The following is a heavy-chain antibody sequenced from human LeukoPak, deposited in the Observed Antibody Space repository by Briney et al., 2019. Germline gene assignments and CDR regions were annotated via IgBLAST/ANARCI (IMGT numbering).Heavy chain of an antibody. V-gene: IGHV4-39*01. J-gene: IGHJ4*02. D-gene: IGHD2/OR15-2a*01. CDR1: GGSISSSSYY. Sequence: SETLSLTCTVSGGSISSSSYYWGWIRQPPGKGLEWIGSIYYSGSTYYNLSLKSRVTISVDTSKNQFSLKLSSVTAADTAVYYCASFTFAAVDYWGQGTLVTVSS. CDR3: ASFTFAAVDY. CDR2: IYYSGST.